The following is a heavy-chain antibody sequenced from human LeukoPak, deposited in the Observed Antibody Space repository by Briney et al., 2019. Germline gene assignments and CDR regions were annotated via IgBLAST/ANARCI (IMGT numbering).Heavy chain of an antibody. CDR1: GGSFSNYY. CDR2: INDSGRT. D-gene: IGHD1-7*01. Sequence: SETLSLTCAVYGGSFSNYYWSWIRQPPGKGLEWIGVINDSGRTNYNPSLMSRVTISVDTSKNQFSLRLNSVTATDTAVYYCARRWNYGRNYYIDVWGKGATVSVSS. V-gene: IGHV4-34*01. CDR3: ARRWNYGRNYYIDV. J-gene: IGHJ6*03.